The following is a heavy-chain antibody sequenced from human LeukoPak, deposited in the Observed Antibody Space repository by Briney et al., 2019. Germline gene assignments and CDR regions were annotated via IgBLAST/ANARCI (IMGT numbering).Heavy chain of an antibody. D-gene: IGHD2-2*01. CDR2: IDPSDSYT. J-gene: IGHJ5*02. V-gene: IGHV5-10-1*01. CDR1: GYSFTSYW. Sequence: GESLKISCKGSGYSFTSYWISWVRQMPGKGLEWMGRIDPSDSYTNYSPSFQGHVTISADKSISTAYLQWSSLKASDTAMYYCASQGDCSSTSCASLGSWGQGTLVTVSS. CDR3: ASQGDCSSTSCASLGS.